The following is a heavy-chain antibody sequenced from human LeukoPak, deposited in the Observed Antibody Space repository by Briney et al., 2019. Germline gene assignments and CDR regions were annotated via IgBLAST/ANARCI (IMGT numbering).Heavy chain of an antibody. CDR1: GFTFSNYE. CDR2: ISSSSSII. Sequence: PGGSLRLSCVGSGFTFSNYEMNWLRQAPGKGLEWVSYISSSSSIIYYADSVKGRFTISRDNAKNSLYLQMNSLRVEDTAVYYCARDRKIPSDWGQGTLVTVSS. CDR3: ARDRKIPSD. J-gene: IGHJ4*02. V-gene: IGHV3-48*03.